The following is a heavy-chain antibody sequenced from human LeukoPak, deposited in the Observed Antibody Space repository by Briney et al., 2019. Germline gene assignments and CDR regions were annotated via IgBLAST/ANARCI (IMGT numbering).Heavy chain of an antibody. CDR3: ARDLLGLAAAGTSDAFDI. D-gene: IGHD6-13*01. CDR2: INHSGST. V-gene: IGHV4-34*01. Sequence: SETLSLTCAVYGGSFSGYYWSWIRQPPGKGLEWIGEINHSGSTNYNPSLKSRVTISVDTSKNQFSLKLSSVTAADTAVYYCARDLLGLAAAGTSDAFDIWGQGTMVTVSS. J-gene: IGHJ3*02. CDR1: GGSFSGYY.